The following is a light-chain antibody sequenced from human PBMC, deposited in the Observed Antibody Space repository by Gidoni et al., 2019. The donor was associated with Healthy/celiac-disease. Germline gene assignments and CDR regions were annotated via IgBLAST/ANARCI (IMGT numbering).Light chain of an antibody. J-gene: IGKJ5*01. CDR3: QQRSNWPPKVT. CDR2: DAS. CDR1: QSVSSY. Sequence: EIVLTQSPATLSLSPGERATLPCRASQSVSSYLAWYQQKPGQAPRLLNYDASNRATGIPARFSGSGSGTDFTLTISSLEPEDFAVYYCQQRSNWPPKVTFGQGTRLEIK. V-gene: IGKV3-11*01.